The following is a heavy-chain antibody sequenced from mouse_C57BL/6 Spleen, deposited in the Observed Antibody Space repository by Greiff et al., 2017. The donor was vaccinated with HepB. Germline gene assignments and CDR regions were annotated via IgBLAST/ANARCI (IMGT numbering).Heavy chain of an antibody. V-gene: IGHV5-9-1*02. Sequence: EVKLMESGEGLVKPGGSLKLSCAASGFTFSSYAMSWVRQTPEKRLEWVAYISSGGDYIYYADTVKGRFTISRDNARNTLYLQMSSLKSEDTAMYYCTGDFYDYSYYAMDYWGQGTSVTVSS. CDR2: ISSGGDYI. J-gene: IGHJ4*01. CDR1: GFTFSSYA. D-gene: IGHD2-4*01. CDR3: TGDFYDYSYYAMDY.